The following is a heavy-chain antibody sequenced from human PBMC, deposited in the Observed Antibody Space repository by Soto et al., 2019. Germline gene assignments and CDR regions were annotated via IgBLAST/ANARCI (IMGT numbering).Heavy chain of an antibody. Sequence: PPETLSLTCTVSGGSISSGAYYWSWIRQPPGKGLEWIGYIYYSGSTYYNPSLKSRVTISVDTSKNQFSLKLSSVTAADTAVYYCASTRIDCYNNCYYYYGIDVCGQGTTVTVSS. D-gene: IGHD2-21*01. V-gene: IGHV4-30-4*01. CDR2: IYYSGST. CDR3: ASTRIDCYNNCYYYYGIDV. J-gene: IGHJ6*01. CDR1: GGSISSGAYY.